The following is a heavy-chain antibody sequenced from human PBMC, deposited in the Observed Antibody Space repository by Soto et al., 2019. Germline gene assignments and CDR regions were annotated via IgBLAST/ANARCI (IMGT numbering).Heavy chain of an antibody. CDR3: AKDMHSSSHHWNDIDY. D-gene: IGHD1-1*01. J-gene: IGHJ4*02. Sequence: EVQLVESGGGLVQPGRSLRLSCAASGFTFDDYAMHWVRQAPGKGLEWVSGISWNSGSIGYADSVKGRFTISRDNAKNSLYLQMNSLRAEDTALYDYAKDMHSSSHHWNDIDYWGQGTLVTVSS. V-gene: IGHV3-9*01. CDR2: ISWNSGSI. CDR1: GFTFDDYA.